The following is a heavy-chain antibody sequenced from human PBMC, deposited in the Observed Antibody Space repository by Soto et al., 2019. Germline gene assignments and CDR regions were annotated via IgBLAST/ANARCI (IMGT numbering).Heavy chain of an antibody. CDR3: ARASRYYYDSSGYYFRY. Sequence: GASVKVSCKASGYTFTSYAMHWVRQAPGQRLEWMGWINAGNGNTKYSQKFQGRVTITRDTSASTAYMELSSLRSEDTAVYYCARASRYYYDSSGYYFRYWGQGTLLTVSS. CDR2: INAGNGNT. V-gene: IGHV1-3*01. D-gene: IGHD3-22*01. CDR1: GYTFTSYA. J-gene: IGHJ1*01.